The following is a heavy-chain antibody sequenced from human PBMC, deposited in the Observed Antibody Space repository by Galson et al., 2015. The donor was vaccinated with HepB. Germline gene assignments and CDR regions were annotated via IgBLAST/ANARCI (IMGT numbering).Heavy chain of an antibody. CDR3: AGARRGYGIDDAFDI. D-gene: IGHD5-18*01. CDR2: ISYDGSNK. V-gene: IGHV3-30*03. J-gene: IGHJ3*02. CDR1: GFTFSSYG. Sequence: SLRLSCAASGFTFSSYGMHWVRQAPGKGLEWVAVISYDGSNKYYADSVKGRFTISRDNSKNTLYLQMNSLRAEDTAVYYCAGARRGYGIDDAFDIWGQGTMVTVSS.